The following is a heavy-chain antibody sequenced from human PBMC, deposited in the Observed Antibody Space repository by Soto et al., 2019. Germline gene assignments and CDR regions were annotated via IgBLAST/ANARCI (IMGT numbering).Heavy chain of an antibody. CDR3: ARGRSRVGATFFDY. D-gene: IGHD1-26*01. CDR1: GFTFSSYG. V-gene: IGHV3-33*01. J-gene: IGHJ4*02. CDR2: IWYDGSNK. Sequence: QPGGSLRLSCAASGFTFSSYGMHWVRQAPGKGLEWVAVIWYDGSNKYYADSVKGRFTISRDNSKNTLYLQMNSLRAEDTAVYYCARGRSRVGATFFDYWGQGTLVTVSS.